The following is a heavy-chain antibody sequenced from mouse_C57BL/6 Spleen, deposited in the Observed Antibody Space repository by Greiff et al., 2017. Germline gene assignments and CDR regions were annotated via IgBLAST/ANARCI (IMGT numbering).Heavy chain of an antibody. CDR3: ARSSYYRDYYAMEY. D-gene: IGHD2-14*01. V-gene: IGHV1-54*01. Sequence: QVQLQQSGAELVRPGTSVKVSCKASGYAFTNYLIEWVKQRPGQGLEWIGVINPGSGGTTYNEQFKGKATLTADKSSCTANMQLSSVTSEDSAVYVCARSSYYRDYYAMEYWGQGTSDTVTS. J-gene: IGHJ4*01. CDR1: GYAFTNYL. CDR2: INPGSGGT.